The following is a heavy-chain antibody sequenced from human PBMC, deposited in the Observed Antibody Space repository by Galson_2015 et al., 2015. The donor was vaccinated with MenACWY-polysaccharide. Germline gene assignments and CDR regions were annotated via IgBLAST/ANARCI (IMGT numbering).Heavy chain of an antibody. Sequence: PLSLTCRVSGGAISTGSSYWSWIRQPAGKGLEWIGRIHSRGSTDDSPSLKSRVTISTDTSRNQPSLTLSSMTAADTAVYYCARSLGYSDSAFDNGRDVDRRFDPWGQGTLVTVSS. CDR2: IHSRGST. CDR1: GGAISTGSSY. V-gene: IGHV4-61*02. CDR3: ARSLGYSDSAFDNGRDVDRRFDP. J-gene: IGHJ5*02. D-gene: IGHD5-12*01.